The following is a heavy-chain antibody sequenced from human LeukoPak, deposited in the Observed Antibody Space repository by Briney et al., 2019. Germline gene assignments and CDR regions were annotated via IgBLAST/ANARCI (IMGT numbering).Heavy chain of an antibody. CDR2: INPNSGGT. CDR1: GYTFTGYY. V-gene: IGHV1-2*06. D-gene: IGHD6-19*01. Sequence: ASVKVSCKASGYTFTGYYVHWVRQAPGQGLEWMGRINPNSGGTNYVQKFQGRVTMTRDTSISTAYMGLSRLRSDDTAVYYCARDPRIAVAGKYFDYWGQGTLVTVSS. J-gene: IGHJ4*02. CDR3: ARDPRIAVAGKYFDY.